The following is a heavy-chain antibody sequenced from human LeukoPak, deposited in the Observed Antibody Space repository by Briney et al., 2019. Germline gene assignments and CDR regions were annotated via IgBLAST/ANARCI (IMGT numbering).Heavy chain of an antibody. D-gene: IGHD6-19*01. V-gene: IGHV3-23*01. CDR3: ARAPGYSSGWYGRYYYYMDV. CDR2: ISGSGGST. Sequence: GGSLRLSCAASGFTFDSYAMSWVRQAPGKGLEWVSAISGSGGSTCYADFMKGRFTISRDNSQNTLYLQLNSLTAEDTAVYYCARAPGYSSGWYGRYYYYMDVWGEGTTVTVSS. CDR1: GFTFDSYA. J-gene: IGHJ6*03.